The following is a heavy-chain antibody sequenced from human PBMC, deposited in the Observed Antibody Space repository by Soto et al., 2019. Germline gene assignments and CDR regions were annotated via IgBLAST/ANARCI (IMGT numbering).Heavy chain of an antibody. CDR3: ARAEVGYFDY. Sequence: GXSVKVSCKASRYTFTNYAIHWVRQAPGQTXXXXXXXXTXXXTTXXPKXXXXXXXPXXXTXXXTPYLAMRSLRSEETAVYYCARAEVGYFDYWGQGTLVTVSS. CDR2: XXTXXXTT. CDR1: RYTFTNYA. J-gene: IGHJ4*02. D-gene: IGHD1-26*01. V-gene: IGHV1-3*04.